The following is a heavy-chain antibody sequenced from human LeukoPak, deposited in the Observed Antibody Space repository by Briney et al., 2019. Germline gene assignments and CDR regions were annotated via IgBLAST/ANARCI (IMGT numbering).Heavy chain of an antibody. Sequence: GGSLRLSCAASGFTFSSYWMSWVRQAPGKGLEWVANIKQDGSEKYYVDSVKGRFTISRDNAKNSLYLQMNSLRAEDTAVYYCARSEEWYSSGWRSYGMDVWGQGTTVTVSS. CDR2: IKQDGSEK. D-gene: IGHD6-19*01. CDR1: GFTFSSYW. CDR3: ARSEEWYSSGWRSYGMDV. J-gene: IGHJ6*02. V-gene: IGHV3-7*01.